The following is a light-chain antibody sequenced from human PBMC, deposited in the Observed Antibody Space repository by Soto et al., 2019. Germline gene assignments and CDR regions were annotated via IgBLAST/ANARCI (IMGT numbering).Light chain of an antibody. V-gene: IGKV1-12*01. CDR1: QDIGSW. CDR2: HAS. J-gene: IGKJ5*01. Sequence: DIQMTQSPSFVSPSVGDRVTIFRRASQDIGSWLAWYQQKPGKHTTLMIYHASRLESGVPSRVSASGSGTSVTLTINDLQPEDFATYYCQEAYSFPITFGQGTRLEIK. CDR3: QEAYSFPIT.